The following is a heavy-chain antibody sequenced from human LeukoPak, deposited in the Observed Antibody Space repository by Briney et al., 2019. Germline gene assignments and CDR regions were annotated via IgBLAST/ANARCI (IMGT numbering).Heavy chain of an antibody. CDR1: GFTFSNAW. D-gene: IGHD6-13*01. Sequence: GGSLRLSCAASGFTFSNAWMSWVRQAPGKGLVWVSRINSDGSSTSYADSVKGRFTISRDNAKNTLYLQMNSLRAEDTAVYYCAQGGYSSSWYGLGDYFDYWGQGTLVTVSS. CDR3: AQGGYSSSWYGLGDYFDY. V-gene: IGHV3-74*01. CDR2: INSDGSST. J-gene: IGHJ4*02.